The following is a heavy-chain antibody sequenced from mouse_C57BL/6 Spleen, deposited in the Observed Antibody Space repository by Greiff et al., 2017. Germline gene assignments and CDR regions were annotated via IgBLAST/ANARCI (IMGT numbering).Heavy chain of an antibody. CDR1: GFTFSSYG. Sequence: DVKLQESGGDLVKPGGSLKLSCAASGFTFSSYGMSWVRQTPDKRLEWVATISSGGSYTYYPDSVKGRFTISRDNAKNTLYLQMSSLKSEDTAMYYCAKGGGDYFDYWGQGTTLTVSS. J-gene: IGHJ2*01. CDR3: AKGGGDYFDY. CDR2: ISSGGSYT. V-gene: IGHV5-6*02.